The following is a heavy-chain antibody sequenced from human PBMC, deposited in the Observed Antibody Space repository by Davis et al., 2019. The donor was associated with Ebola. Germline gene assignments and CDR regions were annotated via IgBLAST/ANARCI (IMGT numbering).Heavy chain of an antibody. Sequence: GESLKISCKGSGYSFTSYWIGWVRQMPGKGLEWMGIIYPGDSVTTYSPSFQGQVTISADKSISTAYLQWSSLKASDTAMYYCARLVSVYSSGPAAYWGQGTLVTVSS. CDR1: GYSFTSYW. J-gene: IGHJ4*02. D-gene: IGHD6-19*01. V-gene: IGHV5-51*01. CDR2: IYPGDSVT. CDR3: ARLVSVYSSGPAAY.